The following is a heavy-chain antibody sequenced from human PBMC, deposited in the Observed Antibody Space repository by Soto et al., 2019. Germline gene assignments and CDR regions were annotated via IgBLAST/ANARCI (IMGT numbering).Heavy chain of an antibody. CDR3: ARRYRGYYYYGMDL. D-gene: IGHD2-2*01. CDR2: IIPIFGTA. CDR1: GGTFSSYA. Sequence: SVKVSCKASGGTFSSYAISWVRQAPGQGLEWMGGIIPIFGTANYAQKFQGRVTITADESTSTAYMALSTLRSEDTAVYSCARRYRGYYYYGMDLWGQGTTVRLL. J-gene: IGHJ6*01. V-gene: IGHV1-69*13.